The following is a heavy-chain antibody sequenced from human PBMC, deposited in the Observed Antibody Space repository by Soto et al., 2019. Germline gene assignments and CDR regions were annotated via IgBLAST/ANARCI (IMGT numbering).Heavy chain of an antibody. Sequence: SETLSLTCVVSGGSLSDYFWSWIRQPPGMALEWIGEINHLGSINYNPSLKSRVTMSVDTSKNQFSLTLNSVTAADTAVYYCARDRSLSADLWFGYVHDAFDIWGQGTMVTVSS. CDR2: INHLGSI. CDR1: GGSLSDYF. J-gene: IGHJ3*02. D-gene: IGHD3-10*01. V-gene: IGHV4-34*01. CDR3: ARDRSLSADLWFGYVHDAFDI.